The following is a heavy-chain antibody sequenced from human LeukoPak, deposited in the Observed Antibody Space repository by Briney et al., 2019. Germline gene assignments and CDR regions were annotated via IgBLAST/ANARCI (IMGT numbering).Heavy chain of an antibody. J-gene: IGHJ4*02. CDR1: GYSFTRYW. CDR2: IDPSDSYT. Sequence: GESLKIPWKGSGYSFTRYWISWVRQIPGKGLEWMEMIDPSDSYTNYSPSFQGHVTISPDQSIRTAYLQWSSLKPSDTAMYYCARHSKYYDILTGYYTSWHFDYWGQGTLVTVSS. D-gene: IGHD3-9*01. CDR3: ARHSKYYDILTGYYTSWHFDY. V-gene: IGHV5-10-1*01.